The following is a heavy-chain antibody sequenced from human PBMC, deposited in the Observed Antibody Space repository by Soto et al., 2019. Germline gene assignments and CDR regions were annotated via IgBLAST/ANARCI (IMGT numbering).Heavy chain of an antibody. J-gene: IGHJ4*02. Sequence: EVQLVESGGGLVQPGGSLRLSCAASGFTFSSYSMNWVRQAPGKGLEWVSYISSSSSTIYYADSVKGRFTISRDNAKYSLYLQMNSLRVEDTAVYYCARDAVGLLTMVRGVILFDYWGQGTMVTVSS. CDR3: ARDAVGLLTMVRGVILFDY. CDR1: GFTFSSYS. D-gene: IGHD3-10*01. CDR2: ISSSSSTI. V-gene: IGHV3-48*01.